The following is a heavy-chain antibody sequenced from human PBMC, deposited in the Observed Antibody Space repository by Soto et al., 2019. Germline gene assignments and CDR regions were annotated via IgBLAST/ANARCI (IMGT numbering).Heavy chain of an antibody. CDR3: ARLHSRHGTYGQLDY. J-gene: IGHJ4*02. V-gene: IGHV5-10-1*04. CDR1: GYSFTSYW. D-gene: IGHD3-22*01. CDR2: IDPTDSYA. Sequence: GESLKISCRVSGYSFTSYWISWVRQMPGKGLEWMGRIDPTDSYAKYSPSFQGQATLSVDRSIKTAYLQWSSLKAPDAAVYYCARLHSRHGTYGQLDYWGQGTLVTVSS.